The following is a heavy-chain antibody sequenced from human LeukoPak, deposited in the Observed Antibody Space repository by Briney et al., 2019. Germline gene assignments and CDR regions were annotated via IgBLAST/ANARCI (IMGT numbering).Heavy chain of an antibody. CDR1: GYTFTSYG. V-gene: IGHV1-18*04. CDR2: ISAYNGNT. CDR3: ASSIAVAGTSLDY. J-gene: IGHJ4*02. D-gene: IGHD6-19*01. Sequence: ASVKVSCTASGYTFTSYGISWVREAPGQGLEWMGWISAYNGNTNYAQKLQGRVTMTTDTSTSTAYMELRSLRSDDTAVYYCASSIAVAGTSLDYWGQGTLVTVSS.